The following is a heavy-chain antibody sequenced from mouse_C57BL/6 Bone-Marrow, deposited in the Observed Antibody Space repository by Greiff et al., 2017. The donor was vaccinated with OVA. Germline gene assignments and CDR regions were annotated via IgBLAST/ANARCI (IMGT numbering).Heavy chain of an antibody. CDR3: ASRSNDD. V-gene: IGHV1-81*01. J-gene: IGHJ2*01. CDR2: IYPRSGNT. CDR1: GYTFTSYG. D-gene: IGHD2-5*01. Sequence: QVQLKESGAELARPGASVKLSCKASGYTFTSYGISWVKQRTGQGLEWIGEIYPRSGNTYYNEKFKGKATLTADKSSSTAYMELRSLTSEDSAVYFCASRSNDDWGQGTTLTVSS.